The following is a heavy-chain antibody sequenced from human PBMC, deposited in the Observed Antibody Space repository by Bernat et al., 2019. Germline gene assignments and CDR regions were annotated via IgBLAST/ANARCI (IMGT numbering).Heavy chain of an antibody. CDR3: ARDVRGSGNYGWFDH. CDR1: GFSFISYA. Sequence: EVQLLESGGGLVQPGGSLRISCEASGFSFISYAMSWVRQAPGKGREWVSCISGSGVTTYYADSVKGRFTVSRDNSKKTLYLQMNSLRVDDTAVYYCARDVRGSGNYGWFDHWGQGTLVTVST. V-gene: IGHV3-23*01. D-gene: IGHD3-10*01. CDR2: ISGSGVTT. J-gene: IGHJ5*02.